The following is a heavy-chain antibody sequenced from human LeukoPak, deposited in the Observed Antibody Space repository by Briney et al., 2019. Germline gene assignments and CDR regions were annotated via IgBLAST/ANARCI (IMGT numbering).Heavy chain of an antibody. V-gene: IGHV4-39*01. J-gene: IGHJ5*02. CDR3: ARSAPVLRFLEWLGGWFDP. CDR1: GGSISSSSYY. Sequence: NPSETLSLTCTVSGGSISSSSYYWGWIRQPPGKGLEWIGSIYYSGSTYYNPSLKSRVTISVDTSKNQFSLKLSSVTAADTAVYYCARSAPVLRFLEWLGGWFDPWGQGTLVTVSS. D-gene: IGHD3-3*01. CDR2: IYYSGST.